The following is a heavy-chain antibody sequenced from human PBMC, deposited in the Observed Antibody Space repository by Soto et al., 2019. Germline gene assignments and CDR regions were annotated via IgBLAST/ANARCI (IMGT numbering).Heavy chain of an antibody. V-gene: IGHV1-2*02. CDR2: INPNSGGT. J-gene: IGHJ6*03. CDR3: AKDAPSHCYDMVV. CDR1: GYTFTGYY. Sequence: KVSCKASGYTFTGYYMHWVRQAPGQGLEWMGWINPNSGGTNYAQKFQGRVTMTRDTSISTAYMELSRLRSDDTAVYYCAKDAPSHCYDMVVRGKGITVTVS.